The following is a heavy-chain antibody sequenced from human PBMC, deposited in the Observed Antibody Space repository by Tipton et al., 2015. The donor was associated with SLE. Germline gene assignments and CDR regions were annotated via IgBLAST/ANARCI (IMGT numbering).Heavy chain of an antibody. V-gene: IGHV4-34*10. D-gene: IGHD6-19*01. CDR2: ISHSRTT. J-gene: IGHJ4*02. Sequence: TLSLTCAVSGGSFNGYSWSWVRQSPGKGLEWIGEISHSRTTNYNPSLKSRVSMSLDTSTNQFSLRLSSVTAADTAVYYCARHKYGWYYYFDYWGQGTLVTVSS. CDR3: ARHKYGWYYYFDY. CDR1: GGSFNGYS.